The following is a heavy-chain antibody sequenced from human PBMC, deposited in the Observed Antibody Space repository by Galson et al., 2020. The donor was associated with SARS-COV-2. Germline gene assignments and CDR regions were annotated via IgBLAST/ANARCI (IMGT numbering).Heavy chain of an antibody. Sequence: ETSETLSLTCTVSGGSISSGDYYWNWIRQPPGKGLEWIGYIYYTGSTHYNPSLKSRVTISVDTSKTQFSLKLSSMTAADTAVYFCARAPLVTLRSYYFDYWGQGTLVTVSS. V-gene: IGHV4-30-4*01. CDR2: IYYTGST. CDR3: ARAPLVTLRSYYFDY. CDR1: GGSISSGDYY. D-gene: IGHD2-15*01. J-gene: IGHJ4*02.